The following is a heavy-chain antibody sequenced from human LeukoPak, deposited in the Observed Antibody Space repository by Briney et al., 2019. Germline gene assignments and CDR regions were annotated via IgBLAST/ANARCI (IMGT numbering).Heavy chain of an antibody. J-gene: IGHJ4*02. V-gene: IGHV5-51*01. CDR3: ARRGTETTSYYYGSGSYYLDY. D-gene: IGHD3-10*01. CDR2: IYPGDSDT. CDR1: GYSFTSYW. Sequence: GESLKISCKGSGYSFTSYWIGWVRQMPGKGLEWMGIIYPGDSDTRYSPSFQGQVTISADKSISTAYLQWSSLKASDTAMYYCARRGTETTSYYYGSGSYYLDYRGQGTLVTVSS.